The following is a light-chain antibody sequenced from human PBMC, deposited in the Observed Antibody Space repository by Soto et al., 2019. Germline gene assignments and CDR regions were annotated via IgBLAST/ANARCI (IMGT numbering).Light chain of an antibody. CDR1: QSITSW. CDR2: KAS. V-gene: IGKV1-5*03. CDR3: LQYNTYPYT. Sequence: DIQMTQSPSTLSASVGARVTITCRASQSITSWLAWYQQKSGKSPKLLIYKASSLESGVPSRFSGSGSGTEFTLTISSLQPDDFATFYCLQYNTYPYTFGQGTKLEI. J-gene: IGKJ2*01.